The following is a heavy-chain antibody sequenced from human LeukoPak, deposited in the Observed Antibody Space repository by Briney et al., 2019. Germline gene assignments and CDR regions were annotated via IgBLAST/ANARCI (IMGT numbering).Heavy chain of an antibody. D-gene: IGHD3-22*01. CDR2: IIPILGAA. Sequence: SVKVSCKASGGTFSSYAISWVRQAPGQGLEWMGGIIPILGAANYAQKFQGRVTITADESTSTAYMELSSLRSEDTAVYYCARDGYYDSSGYANPWGQGTLVTVSS. CDR3: ARDGYYDSSGYANP. J-gene: IGHJ5*02. CDR1: GGTFSSYA. V-gene: IGHV1-69*13.